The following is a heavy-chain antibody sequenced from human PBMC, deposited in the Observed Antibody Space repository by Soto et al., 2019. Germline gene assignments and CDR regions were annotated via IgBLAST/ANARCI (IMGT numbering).Heavy chain of an antibody. D-gene: IGHD3-22*01. CDR1: GFNFNSYR. J-gene: IGHJ4*02. CDR3: TRHRCPDYYGSSGLYMGY. CDR2: VEEDGSDK. Sequence: PGRSLRLSCAASGFNFNSYRVSWVRQAPGKGMEWLTCVEEDGSDKYYVDSVKGRFTIARDNAKSSVYLQMDSLRADDTAVYYCTRHRCPDYYGSSGLYMGYCGQGTLVTVSS. V-gene: IGHV3-7*01.